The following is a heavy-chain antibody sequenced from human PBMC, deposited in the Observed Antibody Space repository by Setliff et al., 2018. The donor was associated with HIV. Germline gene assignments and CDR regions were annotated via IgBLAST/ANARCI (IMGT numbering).Heavy chain of an antibody. V-gene: IGHV1-18*01. CDR1: GYTFTSYG. CDR2: ISAYSGNT. Sequence: ASVKVSCKASGYTFTSYGISWVRQAPGQGLEWMGWISAYSGNTNYAQKFQGRVTMTTDTSTSTAYMELRSLRSDDTAVYYCARDHYDMLTGYYRDYYYMDVWGKGTTVTVS. CDR3: ARDHYDMLTGYYRDYYYMDV. J-gene: IGHJ6*03. D-gene: IGHD3-9*01.